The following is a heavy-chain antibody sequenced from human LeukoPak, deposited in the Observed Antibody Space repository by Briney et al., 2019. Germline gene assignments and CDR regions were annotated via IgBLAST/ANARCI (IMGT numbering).Heavy chain of an antibody. Sequence: PGGPLRLSCAASGLTFSSYSMNWVPQAPGKGLEWISYISSCYGTIDYADPVKRRFTIYGDNARNSLYLQMDSLRGEDTAVYYCARDHNYAFDYWGQGTLVTVSS. CDR2: ISSCYGTI. D-gene: IGHD5-18*01. V-gene: IGHV3-48*01. CDR3: ARDHNYAFDY. J-gene: IGHJ4*02. CDR1: GLTFSSYS.